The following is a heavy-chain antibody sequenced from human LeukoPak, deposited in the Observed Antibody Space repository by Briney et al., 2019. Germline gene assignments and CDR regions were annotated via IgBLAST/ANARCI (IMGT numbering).Heavy chain of an antibody. Sequence: GGSLRLSCAASGFTFSSYWMSWVRQVPGKGLEWVANIKKDGSEKKYVDSVKGRFTISRDNAENSLYLQMNSLRVEDTAVYYCVREGGSDWYSGWFDPWGQGTLVTVSS. CDR2: IKKDGSEK. V-gene: IGHV3-7*01. CDR1: GFTFSSYW. CDR3: VREGGSDWYSGWFDP. J-gene: IGHJ5*02. D-gene: IGHD6-19*01.